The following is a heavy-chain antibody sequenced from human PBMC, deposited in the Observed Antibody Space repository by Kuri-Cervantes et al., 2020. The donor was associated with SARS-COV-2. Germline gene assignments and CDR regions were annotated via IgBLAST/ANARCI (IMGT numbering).Heavy chain of an antibody. CDR3: TTVGTGYSYGFDYYGMDV. Sequence: GGSLRPPCAASGFTFSNARMNWVRQAPGKGLEWVGRIKSKTDGGTTDYAAPVKGRFTISRDDSKNTLYLQMNSLKTEDTAVYYCTTVGTGYSYGFDYYGMDVWGQGTTVTVSS. V-gene: IGHV3-15*07. J-gene: IGHJ6*02. D-gene: IGHD5-18*01. CDR2: IKSKTDGGTT. CDR1: GFTFSNAR.